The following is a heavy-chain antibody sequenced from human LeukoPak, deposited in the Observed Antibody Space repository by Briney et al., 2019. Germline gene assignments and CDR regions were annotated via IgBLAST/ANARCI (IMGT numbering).Heavy chain of an antibody. D-gene: IGHD2-8*01. Sequence: GGSLRLSCAGSGFTLSSYAMSWVRQAPGKGLEWVSAISETGGTTYDADSVKGRFTISRDNSKSTLYLQMNSLRAEDTAVYYCAKDTSIGRYCTNGVCSPFDYWGQGTLVTVSS. CDR2: ISETGGTT. J-gene: IGHJ4*02. V-gene: IGHV3-23*01. CDR1: GFTLSSYA. CDR3: AKDTSIGRYCTNGVCSPFDY.